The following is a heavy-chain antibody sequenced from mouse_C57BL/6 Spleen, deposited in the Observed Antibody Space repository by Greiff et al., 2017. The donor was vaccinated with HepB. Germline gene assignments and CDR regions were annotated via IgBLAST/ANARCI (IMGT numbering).Heavy chain of an antibody. J-gene: IGHJ2*01. CDR2: INPNNGGT. CDR1: GYTFTDYN. Sequence: VQLKESGPELVKPGASVKMSCKASGYTFTDYNMHWVKQSHGKSLEWIGYINPNNGGTSYNQKFKGKATLTVNKSSSTAYMELRSLTSEDSAVYYCAREEYSTPYYFDYWGQGTTLTVSS. D-gene: IGHD2-5*01. CDR3: AREEYSTPYYFDY. V-gene: IGHV1-22*01.